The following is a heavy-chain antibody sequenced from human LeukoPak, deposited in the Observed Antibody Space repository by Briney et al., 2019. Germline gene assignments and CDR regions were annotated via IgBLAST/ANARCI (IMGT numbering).Heavy chain of an antibody. J-gene: IGHJ4*02. V-gene: IGHV3-64D*06. CDR1: GFTFSSYA. Sequence: GGSLRLSCSATGFTFSSYAMHWVRQAAGKGLEYVSAISSNGGSTYYADSVKGRFTISRDNSKNTLYLQMSSLRAEDTAVYYCVKAPGSLWFGELSYWGQGTLVTVSS. CDR3: VKAPGSLWFGELSY. CDR2: ISSNGGST. D-gene: IGHD3-10*01.